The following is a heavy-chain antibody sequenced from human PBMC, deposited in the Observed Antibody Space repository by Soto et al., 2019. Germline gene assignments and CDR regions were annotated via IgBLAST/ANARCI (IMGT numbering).Heavy chain of an antibody. Sequence: QVQLVESGGGVVQPGRSLRLSCAASGFTFSSYGMHWVRQAPGKGLEWVAVIWYDGSNKYYADSVKGRFTISRDNSKNTLYLQMNSLRAEDTAVYYCARDGDTAVFDYWGQGTLVTVSS. CDR2: IWYDGSNK. D-gene: IGHD5-18*01. CDR1: GFTFSSYG. V-gene: IGHV3-33*01. CDR3: ARDGDTAVFDY. J-gene: IGHJ4*02.